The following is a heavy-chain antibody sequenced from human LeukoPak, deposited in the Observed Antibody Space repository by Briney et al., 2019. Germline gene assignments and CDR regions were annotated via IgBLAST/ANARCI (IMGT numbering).Heavy chain of an antibody. Sequence: GGSLRLSCAAAGFTFSDYYMSWIRQAPGKGLEWVSYISSSGSTIYYADSVKGRFTISRDNAKNSLYLQMNSLRAEDTAVYYCASNKMTTVTTGYYLDYWGQGTLVTVSS. V-gene: IGHV3-11*01. D-gene: IGHD4-17*01. CDR2: ISSSGSTI. CDR1: GFTFSDYY. CDR3: ASNKMTTVTTGYYLDY. J-gene: IGHJ4*02.